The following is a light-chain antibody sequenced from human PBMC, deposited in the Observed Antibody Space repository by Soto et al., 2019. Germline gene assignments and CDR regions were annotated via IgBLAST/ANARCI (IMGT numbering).Light chain of an antibody. V-gene: IGKV1-12*01. CDR2: AAS. Sequence: DIQMTQSPSSVSASVGDRVTITCRASQDINSWLARYQQKPGKAPRLLIYAASSLQSGVPSRFSGRESGTDFTLTISSLQPEDFATYYCQQAYSFPLTFGGGTKVEI. J-gene: IGKJ4*01. CDR1: QDINSW. CDR3: QQAYSFPLT.